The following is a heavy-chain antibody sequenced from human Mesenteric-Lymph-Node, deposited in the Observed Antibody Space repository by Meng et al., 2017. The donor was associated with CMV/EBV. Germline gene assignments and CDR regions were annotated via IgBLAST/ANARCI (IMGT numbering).Heavy chain of an antibody. J-gene: IGHJ4*02. CDR2: INHSGST. D-gene: IGHD3-9*01. CDR1: GGSFSGYY. Sequence: QGQFSQWGAGMLKRSESLSVTGAVYGGSFSGYYWNWIRQSPEKGLEWIGEINHSGSTTYNPSFTSRIIISVDTSTNQISLNMSSVTAADTAVYYCARGSSYDILTGYFDYWGQGALVTVSS. CDR3: ARGSSYDILTGYFDY. V-gene: IGHV4-34*01.